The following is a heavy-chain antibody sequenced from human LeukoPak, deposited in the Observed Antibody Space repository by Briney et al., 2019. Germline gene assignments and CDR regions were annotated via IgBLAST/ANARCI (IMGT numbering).Heavy chain of an antibody. CDR1: GGSISSSSYY. CDR2: ISYSGRT. J-gene: IGHJ3*02. Sequence: PSETLSLTCTVSGGSISSSSYYCGWIRQPPGKGLEWIGNISYSGRTFYNPSLKSRVTISVDTSKNQVSLKLSSVTAADTAVFYCARTTNYNDSSGYYFIDAFDIWGHGTMVTVSS. CDR3: ARTTNYNDSSGYYFIDAFDI. V-gene: IGHV4-39*01. D-gene: IGHD3-22*01.